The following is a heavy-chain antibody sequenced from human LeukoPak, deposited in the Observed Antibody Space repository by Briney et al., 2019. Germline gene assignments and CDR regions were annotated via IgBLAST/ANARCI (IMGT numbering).Heavy chain of an antibody. Sequence: QAGGSLRLSCAASGFTFSSYAMSWVRQAPGKGLEWVSAISGSGGSTYYADSVKGRFTISRDNSKNTLYLQMNSLRAEDTAVYYCAKDTYLAVAGSDEYFQHWGQGTLVTVSS. V-gene: IGHV3-23*01. CDR2: ISGSGGST. J-gene: IGHJ1*01. D-gene: IGHD6-19*01. CDR1: GFTFSSYA. CDR3: AKDTYLAVAGSDEYFQH.